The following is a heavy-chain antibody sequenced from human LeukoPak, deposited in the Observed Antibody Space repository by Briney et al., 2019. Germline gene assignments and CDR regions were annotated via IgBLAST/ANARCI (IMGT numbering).Heavy chain of an antibody. D-gene: IGHD2-2*01. CDR2: IYYSGST. CDR3: AREGSVVPAAIEGRNDAFDI. CDR1: GGSISSYY. V-gene: IGHV4-59*12. Sequence: SETLSLTCTVSGGSISSYYWSWIRQPPGKGLEWIGYIYYSGSTNYNPSLKSRVTISVDTSKNQFSLKLSSVTAADTAVYYCAREGSVVPAAIEGRNDAFDIWGQGTMVTVSS. J-gene: IGHJ3*02.